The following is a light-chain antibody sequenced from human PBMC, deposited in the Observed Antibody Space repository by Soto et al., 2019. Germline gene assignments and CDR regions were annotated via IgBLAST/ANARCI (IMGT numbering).Light chain of an antibody. CDR1: QSVSSSY. CDR3: QQYGSSPPTT. V-gene: IGKV3-20*01. Sequence: LLTQSPCTLSVSQGERATLSCRASQSVSSSYLACYQQKTGGGARPLMYGASSRANGIAERLSGSGSGTEFIPTTSSLEPEDFAVYYCQQYGSSPPTTFGQGTKVDIK. CDR2: GAS. J-gene: IGKJ1*01.